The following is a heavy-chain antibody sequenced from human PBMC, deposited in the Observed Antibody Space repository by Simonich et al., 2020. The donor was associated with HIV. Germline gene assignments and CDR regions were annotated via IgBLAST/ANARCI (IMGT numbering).Heavy chain of an antibody. CDR3: ASQNSGRYYGYFQH. D-gene: IGHD1-26*01. CDR1: GGSFSGYF. J-gene: IGHJ1*01. Sequence: QVQLQQWGAGLLKPSETLSLTCAVYGGSFSGYFWGWIRQPPGKGLEWIGRIYYSGGTDYNPSLKSRVTISIDTAKNQFSLKLSSVTAADTAVYYCASQNSGRYYGYFQHWGQGTLVTVSS. V-gene: IGHV4-34*01. CDR2: IYYSGGT.